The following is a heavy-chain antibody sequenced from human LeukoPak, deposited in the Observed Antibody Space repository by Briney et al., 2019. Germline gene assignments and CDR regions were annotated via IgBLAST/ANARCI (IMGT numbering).Heavy chain of an antibody. J-gene: IGHJ2*01. Sequence: GTSVKVSCKASGFTFTSSAMQWVRQARGHRLEWIGWIVVGSGNTNYAQKFQERVTITRDMSTSTAYMELSSLRSEDTAVYYCAGDQGGSYWYFDLWGRGTLVTVSS. CDR1: GFTFTSSA. CDR3: AGDQGGSYWYFDL. V-gene: IGHV1-58*02. CDR2: IVVGSGNT. D-gene: IGHD2-15*01.